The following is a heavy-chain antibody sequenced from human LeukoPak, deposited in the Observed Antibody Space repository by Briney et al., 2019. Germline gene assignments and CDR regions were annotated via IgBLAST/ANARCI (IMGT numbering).Heavy chain of an antibody. V-gene: IGHV3-73*01. CDR1: RFTFSGSA. CDR3: SRPAATVPVY. Sequence: GGSVRLSCAASRFTFSGSAMHWVRQASGKGLGWVGRIRSKANSYATAYAASVKGRFTISRDDSKNTAYLQMNSLKTEDTAVYYCSRPAATVPVYWGQGTLVTVSS. D-gene: IGHD6-25*01. J-gene: IGHJ4*02. CDR2: IRSKANSYAT.